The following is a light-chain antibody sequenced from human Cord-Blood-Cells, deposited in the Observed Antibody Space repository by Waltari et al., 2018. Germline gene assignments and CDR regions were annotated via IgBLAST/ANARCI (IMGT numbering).Light chain of an antibody. CDR3: CSYAGSYTL. J-gene: IGLJ2*01. Sequence: QSALTQPRSVSGSPGQSVTISCTGTSSDVGGYTYVSWYQQHPGKAPKLMIYDVSKRPSGVPDRFSGSKSGNTASLTISGLQAEDEADYYYCSYAGSYTLFGGGTKLTVL. V-gene: IGLV2-11*01. CDR1: SSDVGGYTY. CDR2: DVS.